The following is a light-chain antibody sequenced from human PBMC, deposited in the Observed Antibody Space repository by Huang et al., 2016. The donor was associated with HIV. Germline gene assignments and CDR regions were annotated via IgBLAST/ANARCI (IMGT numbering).Light chain of an antibody. CDR1: QDIRNY. Sequence: DIQMTQSPSSLSASVGDRVTITCQASQDIRNYLNWYQQKPGKGPKLLIYEASNLETGVPSRFIGTGSGTDFTFIITNLQPEDIATYYCQQYDDFFTFGPGTKVDIK. CDR3: QQYDDFFT. V-gene: IGKV1-33*01. CDR2: EAS. J-gene: IGKJ3*01.